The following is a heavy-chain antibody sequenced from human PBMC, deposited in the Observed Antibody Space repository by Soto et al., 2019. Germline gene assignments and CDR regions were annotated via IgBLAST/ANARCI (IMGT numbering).Heavy chain of an antibody. CDR1: GFTFSSYA. Sequence: GGSLRLSCAASGFTFSSYAMSWVRQAPGKGLEWVSAISGSGGSTYYADSVKGRFTISRDNSKNTLYLQMNSLRAEDTAVYYCAKDGEGYYYGSGGGDAFDIWGQGTMVTVSS. J-gene: IGHJ3*02. V-gene: IGHV3-23*01. D-gene: IGHD3-10*01. CDR3: AKDGEGYYYGSGGGDAFDI. CDR2: ISGSGGST.